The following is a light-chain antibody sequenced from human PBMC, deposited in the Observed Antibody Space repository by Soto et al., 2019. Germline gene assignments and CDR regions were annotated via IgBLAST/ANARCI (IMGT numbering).Light chain of an antibody. CDR3: QQYGSSLGVT. Sequence: EIVLTQSPATLSLSPGERATLSCRASQSISNFLAWYQQKPGQAPRLLIYDASKRATDIPDRFIGSGSGTDFTLTISRLEPEDFAVYYCQQYGSSLGVTFGGGTKVDIK. CDR1: QSISNF. CDR2: DAS. J-gene: IGKJ4*01. V-gene: IGKV3-20*01.